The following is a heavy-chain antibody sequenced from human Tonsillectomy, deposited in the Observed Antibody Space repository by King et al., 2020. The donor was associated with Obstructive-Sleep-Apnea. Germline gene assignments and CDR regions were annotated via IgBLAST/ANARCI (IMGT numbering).Heavy chain of an antibody. D-gene: IGHD3-10*01. Sequence: VQLVESGGGLVQPGRSLRLSCAASGFTFGDYAMHWVRLVPGKGLEWVSGISWNSGNIEYADSVKGRFTISGDNAMSSLDLQMDSLGAEDTALYYCAKYVRGYFGSGTYFKGGYFDYWGQGTLVSVSS. CDR3: AKYVRGYFGSGTYFKGGYFDY. V-gene: IGHV3-9*01. CDR1: GFTFGDYA. CDR2: ISWNSGNI. J-gene: IGHJ4*02.